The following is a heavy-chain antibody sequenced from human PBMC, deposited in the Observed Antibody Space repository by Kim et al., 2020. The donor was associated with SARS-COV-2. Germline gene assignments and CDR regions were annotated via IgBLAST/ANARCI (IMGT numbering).Heavy chain of an antibody. D-gene: IGHD3-16*02. V-gene: IGHV4-4*02. CDR3: ARECVVGSKRPRYTGQDYYGMDV. Sequence: SETLSLTCAVSGGSISSSNWWSWVRQPPGKGLEWIGEIYHSGSTNYNPSLKSRVTISVDKSKNQFYLKLSSVTAADTAVYYCARECVVGSKRPRYTGQDYYGMDVWGQGTTDTVSS. CDR1: GGSISSSNW. CDR2: IYHSGST. J-gene: IGHJ6*02.